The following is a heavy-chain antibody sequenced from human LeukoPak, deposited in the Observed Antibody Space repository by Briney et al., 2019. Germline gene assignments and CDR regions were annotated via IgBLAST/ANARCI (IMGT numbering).Heavy chain of an antibody. CDR2: INHSGST. CDR3: ARSAQFGELST. J-gene: IGHJ5*02. CDR1: GGSFSGYY. D-gene: IGHD3-10*01. Sequence: PSETLSLTCAVYGGSFSGYYWSWIRQPPGKGLEWIGEINHSGSTNYNPSLKSRVTISVDKSKNQFSLKLSSVTAADTAVYYCARSAQFGELSTWGQGLQVTVSS. V-gene: IGHV4-34*01.